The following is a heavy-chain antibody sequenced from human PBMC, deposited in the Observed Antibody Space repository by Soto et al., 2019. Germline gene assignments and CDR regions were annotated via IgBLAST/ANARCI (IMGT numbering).Heavy chain of an antibody. V-gene: IGHV4-4*02. Sequence: SETLSLTCAVSGGSINSRYWWSWVRQSPGKGLEWIGEIYHSGSTNYNPSLKSRVTISVDKSKNQFSLKLSSVTAADTAVYYCARYKSNYYYGMDVWGQGPTVTVSS. J-gene: IGHJ6*02. D-gene: IGHD1-20*01. CDR3: ARYKSNYYYGMDV. CDR1: GGSINSRYW. CDR2: IYHSGST.